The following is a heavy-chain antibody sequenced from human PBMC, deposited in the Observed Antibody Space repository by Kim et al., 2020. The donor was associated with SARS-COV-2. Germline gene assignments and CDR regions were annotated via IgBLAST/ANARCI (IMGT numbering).Heavy chain of an antibody. CDR3: AKHPTASCYTGLDY. J-gene: IGHJ4*02. Sequence: DPRKGQFTITRDNSRETLFLQMNSLRAEDTAIYYCAKHPTASCYTGLDYWGQGTLVTVSS. D-gene: IGHD2-2*02. V-gene: IGHV3-23*01.